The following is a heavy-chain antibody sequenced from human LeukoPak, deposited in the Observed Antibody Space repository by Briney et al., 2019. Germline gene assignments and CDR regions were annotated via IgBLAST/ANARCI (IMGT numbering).Heavy chain of an antibody. V-gene: IGHV1-46*01. CDR3: ASCIAATFCYFDY. J-gene: IGHJ4*02. Sequence: ASVKVSCKASGYTFTINHIHWVRQAPGQGLEWMGVINPSGDSTTYAQNFQGRVTMTRDTSTSTVYMELRSLRSEDTAIYYCASCIAATFCYFDYWGQGTLVTVSS. CDR2: INPSGDST. CDR1: GYTFTINH. D-gene: IGHD6-13*01.